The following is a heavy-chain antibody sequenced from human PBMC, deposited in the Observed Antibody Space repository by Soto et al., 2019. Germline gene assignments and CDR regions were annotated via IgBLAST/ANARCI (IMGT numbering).Heavy chain of an antibody. CDR1: GYTFTSDA. CDR2: INGGNGNT. Sequence: ASVKVSCKASGYTFTSDAMHWVRQAPGQRLEWMGWINGGNGNTKYSQKFQGRVTITRDTSASTAYMDLSSLRSEDTAVYYCARAYDTSGYPRYYFDYWGQGTLVTVSS. J-gene: IGHJ4*02. V-gene: IGHV1-3*01. CDR3: ARAYDTSGYPRYYFDY. D-gene: IGHD3-22*01.